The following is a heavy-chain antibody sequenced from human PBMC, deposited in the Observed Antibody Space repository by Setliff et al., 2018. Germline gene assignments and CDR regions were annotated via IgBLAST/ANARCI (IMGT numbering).Heavy chain of an antibody. CDR2: INPNSGGT. CDR3: ARGPFLEWLLYYDY. Sequence: ASVKVSCKASGYTFSGYYMHWVRQAPGQGLEWMGRINPNSGGTNYAQKFQGRVTMIRDTSISTAYMELSRLRSDDTAVYYCARGPFLEWLLYYDYWGQGTLVTVSS. V-gene: IGHV1-2*06. J-gene: IGHJ4*02. CDR1: GYTFSGYY. D-gene: IGHD3-3*01.